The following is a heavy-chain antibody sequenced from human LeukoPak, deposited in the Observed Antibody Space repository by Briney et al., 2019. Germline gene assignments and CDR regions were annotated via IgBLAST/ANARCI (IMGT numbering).Heavy chain of an antibody. CDR2: IYTSGST. CDR3: ARGYYDSSVDY. D-gene: IGHD3-22*01. J-gene: IGHJ4*02. V-gene: IGHV4-4*08. CDR1: GGSFSGYY. Sequence: SETLSLTCAVYGGSFSGYYWSWIRQPPGKGLEWIGRIYTSGSTNYNPSLKSQVTISVDTSKNQFSLKLSSVTAADTAVYYCARGYYDSSVDYWGQGTLVTVSS.